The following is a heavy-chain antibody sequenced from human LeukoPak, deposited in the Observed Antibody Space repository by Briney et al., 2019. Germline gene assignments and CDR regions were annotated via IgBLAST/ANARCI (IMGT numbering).Heavy chain of an antibody. V-gene: IGHV4-4*02. D-gene: IGHD3-10*01. CDR2: INHSGST. Sequence: SETLSLTCAVSGGSISSSNWWSWVRQPPGKGLEWIGEINHSGSTNYNPSLKSRVTISVDTSKNQFSLKLSSVTAADTAVYYCARLGITMVRGVIFPKGYYYYYMDVWGKGTTVTISS. J-gene: IGHJ6*03. CDR1: GGSISSSNW. CDR3: ARLGITMVRGVIFPKGYYYYYMDV.